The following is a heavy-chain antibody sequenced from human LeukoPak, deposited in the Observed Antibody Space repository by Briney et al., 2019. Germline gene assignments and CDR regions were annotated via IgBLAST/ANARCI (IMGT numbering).Heavy chain of an antibody. CDR1: GFTFSSYA. Sequence: GSLRLSCAASGFTFSSYAMHWVRQAPGKGLEWVAVISYDGSNKYYADSVKGRFTISRDNSKNTLYLQMNSLRAEDTAVYYCARDQGSWIQLWTLLYYFDYWGQGTLVTVSS. D-gene: IGHD5-18*01. CDR3: ARDQGSWIQLWTLLYYFDY. J-gene: IGHJ4*02. CDR2: ISYDGSNK. V-gene: IGHV3-30*04.